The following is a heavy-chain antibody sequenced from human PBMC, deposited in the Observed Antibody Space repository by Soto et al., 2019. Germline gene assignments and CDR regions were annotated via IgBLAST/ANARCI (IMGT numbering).Heavy chain of an antibody. V-gene: IGHV3-74*01. CDR2: ISDDGSRA. Sequence: GSLRLSCTASGFTFSMYWMHWVRQVPGKGPEWVSRISDDGSRADYADSVKGRFTISRDNAKNTLYLEMHVLRADDTAVYYCTRGPRPSSVGTGAFWGQGTPVTVSS. CDR1: GFTFSMYW. CDR3: TRGPRPSSVGTGAF. J-gene: IGHJ4*02. D-gene: IGHD3-10*01.